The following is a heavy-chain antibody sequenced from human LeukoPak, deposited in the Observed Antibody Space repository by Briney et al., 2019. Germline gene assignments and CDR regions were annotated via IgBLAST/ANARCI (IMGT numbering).Heavy chain of an antibody. J-gene: IGHJ4*02. CDR1: GFTFSDYY. Sequence: GGSLRLSCAASGFTFSDYYMSWIRQAPGKGLEWVSYISSSGSTIYYADSVKGRFTISRDNAKNSLYLQMNSLRAEDTAVYYCARDQGYYYDSSGYYEGLDYWGQGTLVTVSS. CDR3: ARDQGYYYDSSGYYEGLDY. V-gene: IGHV3-11*01. CDR2: ISSSGSTI. D-gene: IGHD3-22*01.